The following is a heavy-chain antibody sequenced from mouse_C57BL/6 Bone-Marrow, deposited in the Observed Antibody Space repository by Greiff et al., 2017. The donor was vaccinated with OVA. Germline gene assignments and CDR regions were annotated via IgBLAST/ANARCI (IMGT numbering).Heavy chain of an antibody. D-gene: IGHD2-3*01. J-gene: IGHJ3*01. Sequence: QVQLQQSGAELVRPGASVTLSCKASGYTFTDYEMHWVKQTPVHGLEWIGAIDPETGGTAYNQKFKGKAILTADKSSSTAYMELRSLTSEDSAVYYCTRRRSYDGYFSWFAYWGQGTLVTVSA. CDR3: TRRRSYDGYFSWFAY. CDR1: GYTFTDYE. CDR2: IDPETGGT. V-gene: IGHV1-15*01.